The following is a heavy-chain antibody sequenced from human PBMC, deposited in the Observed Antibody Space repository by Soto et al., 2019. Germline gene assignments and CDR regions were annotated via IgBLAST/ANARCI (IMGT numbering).Heavy chain of an antibody. J-gene: IGHJ3*02. D-gene: IGHD2-15*01. Sequence: SVKVSCKASGFTFTSSAMQWVRQARRQRLEWIGWIVVGSGNTNYAQKFQERVTITRDMSTSTAYMELSSLRSEDTAVYYCAAAHCSGGSCYRVDAFDIWGQGTMVTVSS. V-gene: IGHV1-58*02. CDR1: GFTFTSSA. CDR3: AAAHCSGGSCYRVDAFDI. CDR2: IVVGSGNT.